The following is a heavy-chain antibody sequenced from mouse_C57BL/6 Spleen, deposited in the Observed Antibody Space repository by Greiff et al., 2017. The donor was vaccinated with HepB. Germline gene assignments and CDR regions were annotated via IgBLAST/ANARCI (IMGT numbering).Heavy chain of an antibody. Sequence: VQRVESGAELAKPGASVKLSCKASGYTFTSYWMHWVKQRPGQGLEWIGYINPSSGYTKYNQKFKDKATLTADKSSSTAYMQLSSLTYEDSAVYYCARGVITTVVVPFDYWGQGTTLTVSS. V-gene: IGHV1-7*01. CDR2: INPSSGYT. D-gene: IGHD1-1*01. CDR1: GYTFTSYW. J-gene: IGHJ2*01. CDR3: ARGVITTVVVPFDY.